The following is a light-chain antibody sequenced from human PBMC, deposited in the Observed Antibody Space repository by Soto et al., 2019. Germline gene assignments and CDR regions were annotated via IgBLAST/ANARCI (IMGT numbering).Light chain of an antibody. J-gene: IGKJ4*01. V-gene: IGKV1-33*01. CDR3: QQYDNLPLT. Sequence: DIQMTQSPSSLSASVGDRVTITCQASQDIKNYLNWYQQKQGKAPKLLIYDASDLEAGVPSRFSGSGSGKDFTFTINRLQPEDIATYYGQQYDNLPLTFGGGTKVDIK. CDR1: QDIKNY. CDR2: DAS.